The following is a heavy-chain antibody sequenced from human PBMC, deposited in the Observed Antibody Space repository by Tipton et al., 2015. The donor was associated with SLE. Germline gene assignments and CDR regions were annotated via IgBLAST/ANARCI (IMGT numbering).Heavy chain of an antibody. J-gene: IGHJ6*02. V-gene: IGHV1-3*01. CDR1: GYTFTSYA. CDR2: INAGNGNT. Sequence: QLVQSGPEVKKPGASVKVSCKASGYTFTSYAMHWVRQAPGQRLEWMGWINAGNGNTKYSQKFQGRVTITRDTSASTAYMELSSLRSEDTAVYYCARGGVYRYSGGDYDYCMDVWGQGTTVTVSS. D-gene: IGHD1-26*01. CDR3: ARGGVYRYSGGDYDYCMDV.